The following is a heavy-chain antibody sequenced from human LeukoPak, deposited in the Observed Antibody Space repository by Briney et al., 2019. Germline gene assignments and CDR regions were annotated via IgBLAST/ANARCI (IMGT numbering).Heavy chain of an antibody. Sequence: ASVKVSCKASGYTFTSYVISWVRQAPGQGLEWMGWISAYNGNTNYAQKLQGRVTMTTDTSTSTAYMELRSLRSDDTAVYYCARDKASGGLSWIQLWSDRFDDWGQGTLVTVSS. CDR1: GYTFTSYV. D-gene: IGHD5-18*01. V-gene: IGHV1-18*01. CDR2: ISAYNGNT. J-gene: IGHJ4*02. CDR3: ARDKASGGLSWIQLWSDRFDD.